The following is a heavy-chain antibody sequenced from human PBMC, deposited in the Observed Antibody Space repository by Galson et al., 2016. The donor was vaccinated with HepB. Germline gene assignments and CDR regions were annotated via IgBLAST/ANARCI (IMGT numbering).Heavy chain of an antibody. CDR1: GFTFRNYW. D-gene: IGHD5-24*01. V-gene: IGHV3-7*01. J-gene: IGHJ4*02. CDR3: VREGLADGSYFDY. CDR2: IKEDGSED. Sequence: SLRLSCAASGFTFRNYWMGWVRQAPGKGLEWVANIKEDGSEDYYVDAVRGRFTISRDNAKNSLYFQMNSLKVEDTAIYYCVREGLADGSYFDYWGQGTLVTVSS.